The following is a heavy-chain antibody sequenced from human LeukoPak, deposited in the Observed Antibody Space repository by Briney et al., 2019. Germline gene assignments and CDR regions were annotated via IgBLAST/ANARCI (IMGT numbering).Heavy chain of an antibody. CDR1: GYSFTGYY. Sequence: ASVNVSCKASGYSFTGYYMHWVRQAPGQGLEWMGWINPNSGGTNYAQKFQGRVTMTRDTSISTAYMELSRLRSDDTAVYYCARVPKGARWFDPWGQGTLVTVSS. D-gene: IGHD3-16*01. CDR2: INPNSGGT. V-gene: IGHV1-2*02. CDR3: ARVPKGARWFDP. J-gene: IGHJ5*02.